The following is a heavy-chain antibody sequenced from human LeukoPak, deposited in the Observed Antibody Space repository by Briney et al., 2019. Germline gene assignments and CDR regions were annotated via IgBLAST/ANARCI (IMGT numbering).Heavy chain of an antibody. CDR2: ISYDGSNK. CDR1: GFTFSSYA. J-gene: IGHJ3*02. D-gene: IGHD3-10*01. Sequence: GGSLRLSCAASGFTFSSYAMHWVRQAPGKGLEWVAVISYDGSNKYYADSVKGRLTISRDNSKNTLYLQMNSLRAEDTAVYYCARNYGSGPDDAFDIWGQGTMVTVSS. CDR3: ARNYGSGPDDAFDI. V-gene: IGHV3-30-3*01.